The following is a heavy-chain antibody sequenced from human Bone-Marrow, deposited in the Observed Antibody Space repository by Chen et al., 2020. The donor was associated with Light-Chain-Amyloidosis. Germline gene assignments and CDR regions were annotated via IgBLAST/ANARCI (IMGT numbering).Heavy chain of an antibody. Sequence: EVQLLESGGGLVQPGGSLRLSCAAPGFTFRSYAMNWVRQAPGKGLEWVSAISGSGGSTYYADSVKGRFTIARDNSKNTLYLQMNSLRAEDTAVYYCAKDRWDYYDSSGYYGYFDYWGQGTRVTVSS. D-gene: IGHD3-22*01. CDR2: ISGSGGST. CDR3: AKDRWDYYDSSGYYGYFDY. V-gene: IGHV3-23*01. CDR1: GFTFRSYA. J-gene: IGHJ4*02.